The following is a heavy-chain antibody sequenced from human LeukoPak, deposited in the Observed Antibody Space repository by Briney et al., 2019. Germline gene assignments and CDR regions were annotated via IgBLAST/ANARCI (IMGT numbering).Heavy chain of an antibody. V-gene: IGHV3-7*01. J-gene: IGHJ4*02. Sequence: GGSLRLSCAASGFTFSAYWVTWVRQAPGKGLAWVANIIEGGDVKYYVDSVKGRFTISRDNTKNSLYLQMTSLRADDTAVYYCARVGKNGWDFDHWGQGTLVTVSS. CDR2: IIEGGDVK. D-gene: IGHD6-19*01. CDR1: GFTFSAYW. CDR3: ARVGKNGWDFDH.